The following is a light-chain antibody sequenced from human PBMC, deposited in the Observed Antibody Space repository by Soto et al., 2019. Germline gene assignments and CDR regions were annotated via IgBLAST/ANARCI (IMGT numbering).Light chain of an antibody. Sequence: QSALTQPPSASGSPGQSVTISCTGTSSDVGGYNYGSWYQQHPGKAPKLMIYEVSKRPSGVPDRFSGSKSGNRASLTVSGLQAEDEADYYCSSYAGSNNVILGGGTKQTVL. CDR3: SSYAGSNNVI. J-gene: IGLJ2*01. CDR2: EVS. V-gene: IGLV2-8*01. CDR1: SSDVGGYNY.